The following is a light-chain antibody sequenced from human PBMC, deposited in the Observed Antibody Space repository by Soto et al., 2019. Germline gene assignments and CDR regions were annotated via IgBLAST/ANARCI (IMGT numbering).Light chain of an antibody. CDR2: AAS. CDR1: QSISNY. CDR3: QQSYSTPRT. V-gene: IGKV1-39*01. Sequence: DIQMTQSPSSLSASIGDRVTITCRAGQSISNYLNWYQQKPWKAPKLLIYAASSLQSGVPSRFSGSGSGTDFTLTISSLQPEEFATYYCQQSYSTPRTFGQGTKLEIK. J-gene: IGKJ2*01.